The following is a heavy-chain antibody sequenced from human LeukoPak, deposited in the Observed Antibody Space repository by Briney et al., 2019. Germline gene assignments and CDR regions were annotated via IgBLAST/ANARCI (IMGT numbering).Heavy chain of an antibody. D-gene: IGHD3-3*01. CDR1: GFTFSSYG. Sequence: GGSLRLSCAASGFTFSSYGMHWVRQAPGKGLEWVAVISYDGSNKYYADSVKGRFTISRDNSKNTLYLQMNSLRAEDTAVYYCAKGVYDFWSGYPYYYYGMDVWGQGTTVTVSS. J-gene: IGHJ6*02. CDR2: ISYDGSNK. V-gene: IGHV3-30*18. CDR3: AKGVYDFWSGYPYYYYGMDV.